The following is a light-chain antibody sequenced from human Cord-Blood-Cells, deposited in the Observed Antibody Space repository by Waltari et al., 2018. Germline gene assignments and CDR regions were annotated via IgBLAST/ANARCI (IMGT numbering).Light chain of an antibody. V-gene: IGKV1-39*01. J-gene: IGKJ4*01. Sequence: IQMTQSPSSLSASVGDRVTITCRASQSISSYLKWYQQKPGKAPKLLIYAAYSLQSGVPARCSGSGSETDFTLTISSLQPEDFATYYCRQSYSTALTFGGGTKVEIK. CDR1: QSISSY. CDR2: AAY. CDR3: RQSYSTALT.